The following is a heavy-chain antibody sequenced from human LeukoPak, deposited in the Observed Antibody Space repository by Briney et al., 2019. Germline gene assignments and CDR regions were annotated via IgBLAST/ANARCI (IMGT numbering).Heavy chain of an antibody. CDR3: ARDCSSTSCFNWFDP. J-gene: IGHJ5*02. CDR2: IIPIFGTA. V-gene: IGHV1-69*13. D-gene: IGHD2-2*01. Sequence: SAKVSCKAPVGTFRSYAISWVRQAPGQGLEWMGGIIPIFGTANYAQKYHGRVTITADESTSTAYMELSSLRSEDTAVYYCARDCSSTSCFNWFDPWGQGTLVTVSS. CDR1: VGTFRSYA.